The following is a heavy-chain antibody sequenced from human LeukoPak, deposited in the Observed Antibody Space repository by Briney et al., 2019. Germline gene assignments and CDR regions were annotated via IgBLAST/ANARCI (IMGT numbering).Heavy chain of an antibody. Sequence: GGSLRLSCAASGFTFSSYAMSWVRQAPGKGLEWVSAISGSGGSTYYADSVKGRFTISRYSSKNTLYLQMNSLRAEDTAVYYCATPAYDSSGYYYFKFDYWGQGTLVTVSS. CDR3: ATPAYDSSGYYYFKFDY. V-gene: IGHV3-23*01. D-gene: IGHD3-22*01. CDR1: GFTFSSYA. CDR2: ISGSGGST. J-gene: IGHJ4*02.